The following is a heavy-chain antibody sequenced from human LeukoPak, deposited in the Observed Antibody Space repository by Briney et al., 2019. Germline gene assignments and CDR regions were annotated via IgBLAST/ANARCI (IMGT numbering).Heavy chain of an antibody. CDR1: GLTFGSYW. CDR3: ASGVVVVVAATVVQH. V-gene: IGHV3-7*01. Sequence: GGSLRFSGAASGLTFGSYWLSWVRRAQGRGLSWVANIKQDGSEKYYVDSVKGRFTISRDNAKNSLYLQMNSLRAEDTAVYYCASGVVVVVAATVVQHWGQGTLVTVSS. D-gene: IGHD2-15*01. CDR2: IKQDGSEK. J-gene: IGHJ1*01.